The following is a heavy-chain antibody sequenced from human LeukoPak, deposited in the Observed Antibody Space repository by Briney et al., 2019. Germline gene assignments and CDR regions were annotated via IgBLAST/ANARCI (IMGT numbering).Heavy chain of an antibody. V-gene: IGHV3-23*01. CDR2: ISGSGGST. J-gene: IGHJ4*02. CDR1: GFTFSSYA. CDR3: AKGEYSYGYAPSDY. D-gene: IGHD5-18*01. Sequence: PGGSLRLSCAASGFTFSSYAMSWVRQAPGKGLEWVSGISGSGGSTYYADSVKGRFTISRDNSKNTLYLQMNSPRAEDTAVYYCAKGEYSYGYAPSDYWDQGTLVTVSS.